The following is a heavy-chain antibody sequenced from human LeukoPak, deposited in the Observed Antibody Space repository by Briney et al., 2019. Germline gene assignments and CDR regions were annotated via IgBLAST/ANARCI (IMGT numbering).Heavy chain of an antibody. D-gene: IGHD6-19*01. Sequence: LRPSCAASGFTFSSYGMHWVRQAPGKGLEWVAVIWYDGSNKYYADSVKGRFTISRDNSKNTLYLQMNSLRAEDTAVYYCARDRGSGWYGYFDYWGQGTLVTVSS. V-gene: IGHV3-33*01. J-gene: IGHJ4*02. CDR3: ARDRGSGWYGYFDY. CDR1: GFTFSSYG. CDR2: IWYDGSNK.